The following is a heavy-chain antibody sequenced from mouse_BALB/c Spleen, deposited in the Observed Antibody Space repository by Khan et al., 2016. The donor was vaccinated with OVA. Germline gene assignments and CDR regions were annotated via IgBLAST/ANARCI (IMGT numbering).Heavy chain of an antibody. J-gene: IGHJ2*01. CDR3: ARDYRYYFDC. Sequence: EVQLQQSGPELVKPGASMRISCKASGYSFTGYTMNWVKQSHEQNLEWIGLINPYNGVTRYNQKFKDKATLIVDKSSSTAYMELLSLTSEDSAVYYCARDYRYYFDCWGQGTTLAVSS. CDR1: GYSFTGYT. V-gene: IGHV1-18*01. CDR2: INPYNGVT. D-gene: IGHD2-12*01.